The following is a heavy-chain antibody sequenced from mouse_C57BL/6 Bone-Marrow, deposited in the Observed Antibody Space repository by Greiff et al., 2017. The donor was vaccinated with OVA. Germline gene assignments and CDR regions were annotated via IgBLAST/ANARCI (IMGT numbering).Heavy chain of an antibody. CDR3: ARCSSYMAMDY. CDR1: GYTFTSYG. D-gene: IGHD1-1*01. CDR2: IYPRSGNT. Sequence: QVHVKQSGAELARPGASVKLSCKASGYTFTSYGISWVKQRTGQGLEWIGEIYPRSGNTYYNEKFKGKATLTADKSSSTAYMELRSLTSEDSAVDFCARCSSYMAMDYWGQGTSVTVS. V-gene: IGHV1-81*01. J-gene: IGHJ4*01.